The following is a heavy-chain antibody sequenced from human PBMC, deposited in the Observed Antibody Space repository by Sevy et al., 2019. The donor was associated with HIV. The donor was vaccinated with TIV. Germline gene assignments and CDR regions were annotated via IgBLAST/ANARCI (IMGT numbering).Heavy chain of an antibody. J-gene: IGHJ4*02. Sequence: ASVKVSCKASGGTFSSYAISWVRQAPGQGLEWMGGIIPIFGTANYAQKFQGRVTITADESTSTAYMELSSLGSEDTAVYYCARGGQQQLVIDTFDYWGQGTLVTVSS. D-gene: IGHD6-13*01. CDR3: ARGGQQQLVIDTFDY. CDR1: GGTFSSYA. V-gene: IGHV1-69*13. CDR2: IIPIFGTA.